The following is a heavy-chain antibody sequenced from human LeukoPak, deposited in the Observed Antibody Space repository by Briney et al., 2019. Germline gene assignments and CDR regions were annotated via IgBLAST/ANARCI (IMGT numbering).Heavy chain of an antibody. Sequence: SETLSLTCTVSGGSISSYYWSWIRQPPGKGLEWIGYIYYSGSTNYNPSLKSRVTISVDTSKNQFSLKLSSVTAADTAVYYCARLYGDGRIPWFDPWGQGTLVTVSS. D-gene: IGHD4-17*01. CDR3: ARLYGDGRIPWFDP. V-gene: IGHV4-59*08. CDR2: IYYSGST. CDR1: GGSISSYY. J-gene: IGHJ5*02.